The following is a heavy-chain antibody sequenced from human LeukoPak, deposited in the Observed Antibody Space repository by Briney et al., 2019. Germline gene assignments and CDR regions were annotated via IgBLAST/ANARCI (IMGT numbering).Heavy chain of an antibody. D-gene: IGHD3-22*01. V-gene: IGHV3-21*01. Sequence: PGGSLRLSCAASGFTFSSYSMNWVRQAPGKGLEWVSSISSSSSYIYYADSVKGRFTISRDNAKNSLYLQMNSLRAEDTAVYYCARVGRGDYYDSSGYSHHFDYWGQGTLVTVSS. CDR1: GFTFSSYS. J-gene: IGHJ4*02. CDR3: ARVGRGDYYDSSGYSHHFDY. CDR2: ISSSSSYI.